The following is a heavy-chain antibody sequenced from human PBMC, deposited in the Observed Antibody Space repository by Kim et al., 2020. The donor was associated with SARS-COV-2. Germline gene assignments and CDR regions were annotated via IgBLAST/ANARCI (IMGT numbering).Heavy chain of an antibody. J-gene: IGHJ6*02. Sequence: SETLSLTCTVSGASVSSGSYYWSWIRQPPGKGLEWIGYIYYSGSTNYNPSLKSRVTISVDTSKNQFSLKLSSVTAADTAVYYCARDSRMLVRYYGMDVWGQGTTVTVSS. CDR2: IYYSGST. CDR1: GASVSSGSYY. D-gene: IGHD6-13*01. V-gene: IGHV4-61*01. CDR3: ARDSRMLVRYYGMDV.